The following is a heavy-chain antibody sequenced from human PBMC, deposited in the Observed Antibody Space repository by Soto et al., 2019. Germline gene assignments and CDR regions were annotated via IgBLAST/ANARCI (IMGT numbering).Heavy chain of an antibody. V-gene: IGHV4-4*07. J-gene: IGHJ5*02. Sequence: SETLSLTCTVSGASMNSYHWSWIRQPAGKGLEWIGHIHSSGSTNYNPSLKSRVTMSVDTSKNQFSLRLMSLTAADTAVYYCARDQGVAAAGITWSSPWDQGSLVTVSS. CDR2: IHSSGST. CDR3: ARDQGVAAAGITWSSP. D-gene: IGHD6-13*01. CDR1: GASMNSYH.